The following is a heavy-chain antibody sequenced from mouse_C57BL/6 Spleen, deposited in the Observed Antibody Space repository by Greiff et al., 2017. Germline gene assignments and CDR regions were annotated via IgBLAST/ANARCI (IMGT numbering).Heavy chain of an antibody. Sequence: QVQLQQSGAELVRPGSSVTLSCKASGYTFTSYWMNWVKQRPIQGLEWIGNIDPSDSETHYNQKFKDKATLTGDKSSSTAYMQLSSLTSEVSAVYYCARSGGLHGFAYWGQGTLVTVSA. D-gene: IGHD2-2*01. CDR1: GYTFTSYW. V-gene: IGHV1-52*01. CDR2: IDPSDSET. J-gene: IGHJ3*01. CDR3: ARSGGLHGFAY.